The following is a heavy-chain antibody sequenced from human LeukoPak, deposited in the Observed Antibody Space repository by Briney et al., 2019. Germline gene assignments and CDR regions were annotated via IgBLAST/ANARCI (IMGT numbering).Heavy chain of an antibody. Sequence: GESLKISCKGSGYRFTNYWIGWVRQMPGKGLEWMGIIYPGDSVTRYSPSFQGQVTISADKSISTAYLQWSSLKASDTAMYYCARFERWLQLNWFDPWGQGTLVTVSS. CDR1: GYRFTNYW. V-gene: IGHV5-51*01. D-gene: IGHD5-24*01. CDR3: ARFERWLQLNWFDP. J-gene: IGHJ5*02. CDR2: IYPGDSVT.